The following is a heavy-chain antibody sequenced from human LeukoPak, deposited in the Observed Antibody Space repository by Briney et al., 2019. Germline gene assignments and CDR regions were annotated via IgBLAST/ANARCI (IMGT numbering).Heavy chain of an antibody. V-gene: IGHV3-30*02. D-gene: IGHD4-17*01. CDR2: IRYDGSNK. CDR3: AKDSADYGDLDAFDI. CDR1: GFTFSSYG. J-gene: IGHJ3*02. Sequence: AGGSLKLSCAASGFTFSSYGMHWVRQAPGKGLEWVAFIRYDGSNKYYADSVKGRFTISRDNSKNTLYLQMNSLRAEDTAVYYCAKDSADYGDLDAFDIWGQGTMVTVSS.